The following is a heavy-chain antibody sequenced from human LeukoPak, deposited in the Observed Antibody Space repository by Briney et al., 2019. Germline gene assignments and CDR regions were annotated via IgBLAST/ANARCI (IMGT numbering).Heavy chain of an antibody. CDR1: EFTFDNYA. CDR3: AKGGFSDFYHFDY. D-gene: IGHD2-21*02. J-gene: IGHJ4*02. V-gene: IGHV3-23*01. Sequence: GGSLRLSCAASEFTFDNYAMSWVRQAPGKGLEWVSGISDSGDSTYYADSVKGRFTISRDNSKNTLYLQMNSLRADDTAVYYCAKGGFSDFYHFDYWGQGTLVTVSS. CDR2: ISDSGDST.